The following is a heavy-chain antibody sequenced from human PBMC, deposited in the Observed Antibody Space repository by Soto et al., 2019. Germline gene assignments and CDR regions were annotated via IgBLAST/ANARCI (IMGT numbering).Heavy chain of an antibody. V-gene: IGHV4-61*08. Sequence: SETLSLTCTVSCGSISSGGYYWSWIRQPPGKGLEWIGYIYYSGSTNYNPSLKSRVTISVDTSKNQFSLKLSSVTAADTAVYYCAREGTIFGDWFDPWGQGTLVTVSS. CDR3: AREGTIFGDWFDP. CDR1: CGSISSGGYY. J-gene: IGHJ5*02. CDR2: IYYSGST. D-gene: IGHD3-3*01.